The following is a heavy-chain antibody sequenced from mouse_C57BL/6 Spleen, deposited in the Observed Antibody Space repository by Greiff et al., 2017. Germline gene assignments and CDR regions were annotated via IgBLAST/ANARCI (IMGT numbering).Heavy chain of an antibody. Sequence: QVQLQQPGAELVKPGASVKMSCKASGYTFTSYWIPWVKQRPGQGLEWIGDIYPGSGSTNYNEKFKSKATLTVDTSSSTAYMQLSSLTSEDSAVYYCARKGYSNYASYYFDYWGQGTTLTVSS. CDR3: ARKGYSNYASYYFDY. J-gene: IGHJ2*01. CDR2: IYPGSGST. V-gene: IGHV1-55*01. CDR1: GYTFTSYW. D-gene: IGHD2-5*01.